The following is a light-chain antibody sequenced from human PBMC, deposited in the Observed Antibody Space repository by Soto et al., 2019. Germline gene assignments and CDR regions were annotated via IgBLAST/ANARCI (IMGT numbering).Light chain of an antibody. J-gene: IGKJ1*01. CDR1: QSVSRN. CDR2: GAS. Sequence: EIVMTQSPATLSVSPGERATLSCRASQSVSRNLAWHQQKPGQAPRLLIYGASTRATGIPARFSGSGSGTEFTLTISSLQSEDFAVYYCQQYNNWPGTFGQGTKVDSK. CDR3: QQYNNWPGT. V-gene: IGKV3-15*01.